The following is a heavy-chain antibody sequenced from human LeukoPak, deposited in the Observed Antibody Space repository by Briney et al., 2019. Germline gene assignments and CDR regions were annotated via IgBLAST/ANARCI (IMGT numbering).Heavy chain of an antibody. CDR2: INPNSGVT. V-gene: IGHV1-2*02. Sequence: ASVKVSCKASGYVFTPYYLDWVRQAPGQGLEWMGRINPNSGVTQYAQNFQGRVTMTRDTSINTAYMELTGLTFDDTAVYFCARDEVTTKWGQGTLVTVSS. CDR1: GYVFTPYY. D-gene: IGHD4-17*01. J-gene: IGHJ4*02. CDR3: ARDEVTTK.